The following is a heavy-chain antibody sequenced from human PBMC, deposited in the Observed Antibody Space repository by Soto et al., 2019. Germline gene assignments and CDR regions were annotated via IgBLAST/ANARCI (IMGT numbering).Heavy chain of an antibody. CDR2: IRSKANSYAT. V-gene: IGHV3-73*01. CDR3: TRQSLWSGYKSKGYYFDY. J-gene: IGHJ4*02. D-gene: IGHD3-3*01. CDR1: GFTFSGSA. Sequence: EVQLVESGGGLVQPGGSLKLSCAASGFTFSGSAMHWVRQASGKGLEWVGRIRSKANSYATAYAASVKGRFTISRDDSKNKEYLQMNRLKTEDTAVYYCTRQSLWSGYKSKGYYFDYWGQGTLVTVSS.